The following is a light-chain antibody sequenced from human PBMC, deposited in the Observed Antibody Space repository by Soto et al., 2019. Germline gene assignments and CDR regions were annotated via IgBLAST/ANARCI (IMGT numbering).Light chain of an antibody. CDR1: QSISSW. CDR3: QQYNAYPLT. Sequence: DIQLTQSPSTLSASVGDRVTITCRASQSISSWLAWYQQKPGKAPKLMIYKASTLESGVPSNFSGTGSGTEFTLTISSLQPVDFANYYYQQYNAYPLTFGQGTKVDVK. J-gene: IGKJ1*01. CDR2: KAS. V-gene: IGKV1-5*03.